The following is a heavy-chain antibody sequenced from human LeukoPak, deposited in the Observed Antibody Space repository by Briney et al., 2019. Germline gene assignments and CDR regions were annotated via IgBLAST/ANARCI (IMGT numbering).Heavy chain of an antibody. CDR3: ARGIWSRTVSSYYLDY. V-gene: IGHV1-3*01. D-gene: IGHD3-3*01. CDR1: GYTFTNYA. CDR2: INAGNGNT. J-gene: IGHJ4*02. Sequence: ASVKVSCKASGYTFTNYAMQWVRQAPGQRLEWMGWINAGNGNTRYSQRFQGRVTITRDTSASTVYMEVTSLRSEDTAVYYCARGIWSRTVSSYYLDYWGQGTLVTVS.